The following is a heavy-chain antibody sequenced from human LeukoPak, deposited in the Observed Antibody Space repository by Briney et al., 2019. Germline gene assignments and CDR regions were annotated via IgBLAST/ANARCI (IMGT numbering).Heavy chain of an antibody. CDR2: IYYSGST. CDR1: GGSISSYY. Sequence: PSETLSLTCTVSGGSISSYYWSWIRQPPGKGLEWIGYIYYSGSTNYNPSLKSRVTISVDTSKNQFSLKLSSVTAADTAVYYYARARDSSSWSPFDYWGQGTLVTVSS. J-gene: IGHJ4*02. V-gene: IGHV4-59*01. D-gene: IGHD6-13*01. CDR3: ARARDSSSWSPFDY.